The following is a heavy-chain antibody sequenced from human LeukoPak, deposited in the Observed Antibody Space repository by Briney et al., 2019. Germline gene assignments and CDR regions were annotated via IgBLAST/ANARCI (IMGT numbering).Heavy chain of an antibody. Sequence: ASETLSLTCTVSGGSISSYHWSWIRQPAGKGLEWIGCIYTSGSTNYNPSLKSRVTMSVDTSKNQFSLKLSSVTAADTAVYYCARDPFLGGSYRDGMDVWGQGTTVTVSS. J-gene: IGHJ6*02. D-gene: IGHD1-26*01. V-gene: IGHV4-4*07. CDR1: GGSISSYH. CDR3: ARDPFLGGSYRDGMDV. CDR2: IYTSGST.